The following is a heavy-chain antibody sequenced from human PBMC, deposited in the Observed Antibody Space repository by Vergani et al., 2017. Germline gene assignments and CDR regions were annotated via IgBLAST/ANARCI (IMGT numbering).Heavy chain of an antibody. D-gene: IGHD5-18*01. V-gene: IGHV3-30-3*01. CDR3: AREPVVDTASVKGLYYYYMDV. Sequence: VQLVESGGGVVQPGRSLRLSCAASGFTFSSYAMHWVRQAPGKGLEWVAVISYDGSNKYYADSVKGRFTISRDNSKNTLYLQMNSLRAEDTAVYYCAREPVVDTASVKGLYYYYMDVWGKGTTVTVSS. CDR1: GFTFSSYA. J-gene: IGHJ6*03. CDR2: ISYDGSNK.